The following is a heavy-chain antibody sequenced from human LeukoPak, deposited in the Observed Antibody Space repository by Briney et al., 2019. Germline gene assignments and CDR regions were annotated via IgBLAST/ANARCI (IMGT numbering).Heavy chain of an antibody. Sequence: PGGSLRLSCAASGFTFSSYGMHWVRQAPGKGLEWVAIMWYDGSNKYYTDSVKGRFTISRDNAKNSLYLQMNSLRAEDTAVYYCAQHYFFDYWGQGTLVTVSS. CDR2: MWYDGSNK. CDR1: GFTFSSYG. CDR3: AQHYFFDY. J-gene: IGHJ4*02. V-gene: IGHV3-33*03.